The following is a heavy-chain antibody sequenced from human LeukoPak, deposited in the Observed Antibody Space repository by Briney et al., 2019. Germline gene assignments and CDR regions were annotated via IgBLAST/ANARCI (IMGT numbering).Heavy chain of an antibody. D-gene: IGHD3-16*01. J-gene: IGHJ4*02. V-gene: IGHV1-69*05. CDR1: GGTFSSYA. Sequence: ASVKVSCKASGGTFSSYAISWVRQAPGQGLEWMGGIIPIFGTANYAQKSQGRVTITTDESTSTAYMELRSLKSDDTAVYYCARSGAEITRLYDYWGQGTLVTVSS. CDR2: IIPIFGTA. CDR3: ARSGAEITRLYDY.